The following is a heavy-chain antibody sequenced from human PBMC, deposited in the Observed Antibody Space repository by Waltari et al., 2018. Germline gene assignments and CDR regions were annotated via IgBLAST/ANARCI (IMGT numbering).Heavy chain of an antibody. D-gene: IGHD6-6*01. CDR2: IYYSGIT. Sequence: QVQLQESGPGLVKPSQTLSLTCTVSGGSISSGDYYWSWIRQPPGKGLEWIGYIYYSGITYYNPSLKSRVTISVDTSKNQFSLKLSSVTAADTAVYYCARGGSSRGGYYYYYYMDVWGKGTTVTISS. J-gene: IGHJ6*03. V-gene: IGHV4-30-4*08. CDR1: GGSISSGDYY. CDR3: ARGGSSRGGYYYYYYMDV.